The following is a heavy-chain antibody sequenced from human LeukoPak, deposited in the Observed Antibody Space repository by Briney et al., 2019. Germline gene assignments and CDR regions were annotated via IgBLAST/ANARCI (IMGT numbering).Heavy chain of an antibody. V-gene: IGHV4-39*01. J-gene: IGHJ4*02. CDR3: ARLSDILTGYDY. D-gene: IGHD3-9*01. Sequence: TSETLSLTCTVSGGSISSSNYYWDWIRQPPGKGLEWIGTISYSGSTYYNPSLKSRVSISVDTSKNQFSLKLSAVTAADTAVYYCARLSDILTGYDYWGQGTLVTVSS. CDR2: ISYSGST. CDR1: GGSISSSNYY.